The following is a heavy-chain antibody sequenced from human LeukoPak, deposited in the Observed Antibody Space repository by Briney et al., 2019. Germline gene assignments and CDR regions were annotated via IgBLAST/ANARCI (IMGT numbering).Heavy chain of an antibody. D-gene: IGHD1-26*01. J-gene: IGHJ4*02. CDR3: AKDFFVGAEWELRRSPFDY. V-gene: IGHV3-23*01. Sequence: PGGSLRLSCAASGFTFSSYAMSWVRQAPGKGLEWVSAISGSGGSTYYADSVKGRFTISRDNSKNTLYLQMNSLRAEDTAVYYCAKDFFVGAEWELRRSPFDYWGQGTLVTVSS. CDR1: GFTFSSYA. CDR2: ISGSGGST.